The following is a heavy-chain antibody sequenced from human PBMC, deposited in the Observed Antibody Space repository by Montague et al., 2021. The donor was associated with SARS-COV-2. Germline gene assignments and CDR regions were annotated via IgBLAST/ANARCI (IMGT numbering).Heavy chain of an antibody. CDR2: FHDSGRT. D-gene: IGHD2-8*02. CDR1: GGSIRSYY. V-gene: IGHV4-59*08. J-gene: IGHJ4*02. CDR3: ASLVQRLANESYFFDF. Sequence: SETLSLTCTVSGGSIRSYYWSWIRQPPGKGLEWIGYFHDSGRTNYNPSLKSRVPMSVDTSKNQFSLKVNSVTAADTAVYNCASLVQRLANESYFFDFWGQGTLVTVSS.